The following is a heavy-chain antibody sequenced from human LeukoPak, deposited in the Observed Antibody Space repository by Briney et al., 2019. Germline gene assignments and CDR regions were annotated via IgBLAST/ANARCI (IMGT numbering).Heavy chain of an antibody. Sequence: GGSLRLSCATSGFTFNNYGLHCVRQAPGKGLEWMAFIRYDGSNKYYADSVKGRFSISRDNSKNTLYLQMNSLRTEDTAVYYCAKASPFYASGSFDYWGQGTPVTVSS. V-gene: IGHV3-30*02. CDR3: AKASPFYASGSFDY. D-gene: IGHD3-10*01. J-gene: IGHJ4*02. CDR1: GFTFNNYG. CDR2: IRYDGSNK.